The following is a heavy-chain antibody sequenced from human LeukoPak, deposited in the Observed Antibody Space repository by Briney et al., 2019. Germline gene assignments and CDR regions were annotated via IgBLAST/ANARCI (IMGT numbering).Heavy chain of an antibody. J-gene: IGHJ4*02. CDR1: GGSVSSGSYY. Sequence: TLSLTCTVSGGSVSSGSYYWSWIRQPPGKGLEWIGYIYSSGDTYYDPSLKSRVTISVDTSKNQFSLRLSSVTAADTAVYYCARTPGYCSGTSCYIGYWGQGTLVTVSS. CDR2: IYSSGDT. D-gene: IGHD2-2*02. CDR3: ARTPGYCSGTSCYIGY. V-gene: IGHV4-30-4*08.